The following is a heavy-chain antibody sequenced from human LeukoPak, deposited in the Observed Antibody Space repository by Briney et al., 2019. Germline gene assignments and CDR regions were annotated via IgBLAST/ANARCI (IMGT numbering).Heavy chain of an antibody. V-gene: IGHV4-59*08. CDR1: GGSISSYY. CDR3: ARHRYYYYGMDV. CDR2: IYYSGST. J-gene: IGHJ6*02. Sequence: SETLSSTCTVSGGSISSYYWSWIRQPPGKGLEWIGYIYYSGSTNYNPSLKSRVTISVDTSKNQFSLKLSSVTAADTAVYYCARHRYYYYGMDVWGQGTTVTVSS.